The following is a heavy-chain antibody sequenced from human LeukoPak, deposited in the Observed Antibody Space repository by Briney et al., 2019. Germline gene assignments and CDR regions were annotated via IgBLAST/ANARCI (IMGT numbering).Heavy chain of an antibody. CDR3: ARSGGGMGSTWLSYFDL. CDR1: GFTVSSNY. V-gene: IGHV3-66*01. Sequence: GGSLRLSCAASGFTVSSNYMSWVRQAPGKGLEWVSVIYSGGSTYYADSVKGRFTISRDNSKNTVFLQMTGLRVEDMALFYCARSGGGMGSTWLSYFDLWGRGALVTVSS. J-gene: IGHJ2*01. D-gene: IGHD1-26*01. CDR2: IYSGGST.